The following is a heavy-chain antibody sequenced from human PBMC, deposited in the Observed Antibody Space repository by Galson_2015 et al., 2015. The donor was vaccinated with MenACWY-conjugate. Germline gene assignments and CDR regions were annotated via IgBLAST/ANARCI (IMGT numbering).Heavy chain of an antibody. CDR2: INYSGST. J-gene: IGHJ5*01. CDR1: GGSISNANYY. D-gene: IGHD1-26*01. V-gene: IGHV4-39*01. Sequence: ETLSLTCTVSGGSISNANYYWGWIRQPPGKGLEWIGSINYSGSTYYNPSLKSRVTMSLATSKNQLSLNLGSVTAADTAVYYCARRSYYSGSYTGWFDSWGQGTLVTVSS. CDR3: ARRSYYSGSYTGWFDS.